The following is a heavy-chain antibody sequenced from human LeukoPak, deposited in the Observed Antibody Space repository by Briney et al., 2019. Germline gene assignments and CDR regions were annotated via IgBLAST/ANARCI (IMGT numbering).Heavy chain of an antibody. CDR1: GFTFSTYN. CDR3: ARDPYSGGYGDYYDYYMDL. Sequence: GGSLRLSCAASGFTFSTYNMNWVRQAPGKGLEWVSSITSSSSYIYYADSVKGRFTISRDNAKNSLYLQMNSLRAEDTAVYYCARDPYSGGYGDYYDYYMDLWGQGTTVTISS. D-gene: IGHD1-26*01. CDR2: ITSSSSYI. J-gene: IGHJ6*03. V-gene: IGHV3-21*01.